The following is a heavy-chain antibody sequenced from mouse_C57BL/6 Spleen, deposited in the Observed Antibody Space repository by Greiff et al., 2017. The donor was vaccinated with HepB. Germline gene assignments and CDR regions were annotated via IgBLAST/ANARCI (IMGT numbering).Heavy chain of an antibody. D-gene: IGHD2-5*01. Sequence: EVQLQQSGTVLARPGASVKMSCKTSGYTFTSYWMHWVKQRPGQGLEWIGAIYPGNSDTSYNQKFKGKAKLTAVTSASTAYMELSSLTNEDSAVYYCTRAGGSNYVYAMDYWGQGTSVTVSS. J-gene: IGHJ4*01. V-gene: IGHV1-5*01. CDR2: IYPGNSDT. CDR1: GYTFTSYW. CDR3: TRAGGSNYVYAMDY.